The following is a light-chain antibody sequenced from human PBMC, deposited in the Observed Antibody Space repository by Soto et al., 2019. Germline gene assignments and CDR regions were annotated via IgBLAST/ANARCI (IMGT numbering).Light chain of an antibody. J-gene: IGLJ2*01. CDR3: CSIARRSTLI. CDR1: SSDVGDYNL. Sequence: QSVLTQPASVSGSPGQSITISCTGTSSDVGDYNLVSWYQQYPGKAPKLMIYEGGKRPSGVSNRFSGSKSGNTASLTISGLQAEDDADYCCCSIARRSTLIFGGGTKVTVL. V-gene: IGLV2-23*01. CDR2: EGG.